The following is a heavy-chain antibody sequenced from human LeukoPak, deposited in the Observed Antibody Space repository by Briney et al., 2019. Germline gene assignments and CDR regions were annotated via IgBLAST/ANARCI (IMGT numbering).Heavy chain of an antibody. V-gene: IGHV1-2*02. CDR2: INPNSGGT. CDR1: GYTFTGYY. D-gene: IGHD3-16*01. J-gene: IGHJ2*01. Sequence: GASVKVSCKASGYTFTGYYMHWVRQAPGQGLEWMGWINPNSGGTNYAQKFQGRVTMTRDTSISTAYMELSSLRSEDTAVYYCARGGIHFYWYFDLWGRGTLVTVSS. CDR3: ARGGIHFYWYFDL.